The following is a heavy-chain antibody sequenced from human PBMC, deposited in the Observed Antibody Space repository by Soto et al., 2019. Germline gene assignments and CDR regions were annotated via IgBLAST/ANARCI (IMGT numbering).Heavy chain of an antibody. J-gene: IGHJ5*02. CDR2: IYSGGNT. CDR1: GFTVTYSF. CDR3: ARGGGSYSNWFDP. V-gene: IGHV3-53*01. Sequence: GSLRLSCAASGFTVTYSFMSWVRQAPGKGLEWVSSIYSGGNTYYADSVKGRFTISRDNSKNTLYLQMNSLRAEDTAVYYCARGGGSYSNWFDPWGQGSLVTVSS. D-gene: IGHD1-26*01.